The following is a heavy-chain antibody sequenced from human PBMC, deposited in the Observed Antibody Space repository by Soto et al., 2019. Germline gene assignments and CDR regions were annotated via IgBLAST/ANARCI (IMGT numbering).Heavy chain of an antibody. CDR3: GKDVGDYVPYYYGVDV. D-gene: IGHD1-26*01. Sequence: QVQLVESGGGVVQPGTSLRLSCAASGFTFKTHDMHWVRQAPGKGLEWMAVIAYDGNEKFYADSVKGRFTISRDNSKNAMYVQINTLRNEDKAVYYCGKDVGDYVPYYYGVDVWGQGTTGTVSS. J-gene: IGHJ6*02. CDR2: IAYDGNEK. CDR1: GFTFKTHD. V-gene: IGHV3-30*18.